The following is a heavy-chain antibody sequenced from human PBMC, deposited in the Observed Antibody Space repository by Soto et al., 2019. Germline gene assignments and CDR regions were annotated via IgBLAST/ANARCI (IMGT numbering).Heavy chain of an antibody. CDR1: GFTFSSYA. J-gene: IGHJ4*02. CDR2: ISGSGGST. CDR3: ATDIVLNASPTDY. D-gene: IGHD2-8*01. Sequence: EVQLLESGGGLVQPGGSLRLSCAASGFTFSSYAMSWVRQAPGKGLEWVSAISGSGGSTYYADSVKGRFTISRDSSKNTLYLQMNSLRAEDTAVYYCATDIVLNASPTDYWGQGTLVTVSS. V-gene: IGHV3-23*01.